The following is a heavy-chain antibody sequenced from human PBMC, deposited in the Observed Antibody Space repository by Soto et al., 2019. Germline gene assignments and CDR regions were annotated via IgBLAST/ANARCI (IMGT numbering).Heavy chain of an antibody. D-gene: IGHD6-6*01. J-gene: IGHJ4*02. V-gene: IGHV1-69*13. CDR2: IIPIFGTA. CDR1: GGTFSSYA. Sequence: SVKVSCKASGGTFSSYAISLVRQAPGQGLEWMGGIIPIFGTANYAQKFQGRVTITADESTRTAYMELSSLRSEDTAVYYCARVMPSIAALDYWGQGTLVTVSS. CDR3: ARVMPSIAALDY.